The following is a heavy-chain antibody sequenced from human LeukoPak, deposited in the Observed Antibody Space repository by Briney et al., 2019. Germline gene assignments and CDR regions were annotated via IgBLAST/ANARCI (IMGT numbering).Heavy chain of an antibody. CDR1: GGSISSYY. V-gene: IGHV4-4*07. Sequence: SETLSLTCTVSGGSISSYYWSWIRQPAGKGLEWIGRIYTSGSTNYKPSLESRVTMSVDTSENRFSLKLSSVTAADTAVYYCARDAGRYYDSSGYRDAFDIWGQGTMVTVSS. CDR3: ARDAGRYYDSSGYRDAFDI. D-gene: IGHD3-22*01. CDR2: IYTSGST. J-gene: IGHJ3*02.